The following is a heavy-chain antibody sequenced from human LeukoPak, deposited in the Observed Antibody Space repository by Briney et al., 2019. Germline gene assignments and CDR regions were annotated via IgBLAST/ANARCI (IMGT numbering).Heavy chain of an antibody. V-gene: IGHV3-23*01. J-gene: IGHJ4*02. Sequence: GGSLRLSCAASGFTFSSYAMSWVRQAPGKGLEWVSAISGSGGSTYYADSVKGRFTISRDNSKNTLYLQMNSLRAEDTAVYYCAKGVITMVRGVSISDYWGQGTLVTVSS. CDR2: ISGSGGST. CDR1: GFTFSSYA. D-gene: IGHD3-10*01. CDR3: AKGVITMVRGVSISDY.